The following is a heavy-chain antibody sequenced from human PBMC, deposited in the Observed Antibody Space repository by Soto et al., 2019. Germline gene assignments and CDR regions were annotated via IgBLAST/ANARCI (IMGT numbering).Heavy chain of an antibody. J-gene: IGHJ4*02. CDR1: CGSISSYD. CDR2: IYTSGST. Sequence: PSETLSLTCPVSCGSISSYDWSWIRQPSWKGLEWIGRIYTSGSTNYNHSLKSRVTMSVDTSKNQFSLKLSSVTAADTAVYYCAREQWELPRTFDYWGQGNLVTVSS. D-gene: IGHD1-26*01. CDR3: AREQWELPRTFDY. V-gene: IGHV4-4*07.